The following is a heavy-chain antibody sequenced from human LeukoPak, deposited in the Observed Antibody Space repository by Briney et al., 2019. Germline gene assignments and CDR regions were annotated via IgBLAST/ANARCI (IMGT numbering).Heavy chain of an antibody. CDR1: GLTFRSYW. CDR3: ASTFPYCSGGTCAL. D-gene: IGHD2-15*01. V-gene: IGHV3-7*01. J-gene: IGHJ4*02. Sequence: PGGSLRLSCAASGLTFRSYWMSWVRQAPGKGLEWVANIHPDGGTKNYVDSVKGRFTISRDNAANSLYLQMNSLRAEDTAVYYCASTFPYCSGGTCALGGQGTQVTVSS. CDR2: IHPDGGTK.